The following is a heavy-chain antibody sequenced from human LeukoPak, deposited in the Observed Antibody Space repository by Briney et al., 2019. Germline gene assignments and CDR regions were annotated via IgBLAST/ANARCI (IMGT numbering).Heavy chain of an antibody. CDR3: ARDLRGPRTAGTRNAFDI. Sequence: SETLSLTCTVSGGSISSSSYYWGWIRQPPGKGLEWIGSIYYSGSTYYNPSLKSRVTISVDTSKNQFSLKLSSVTAADTAVYYCARDLRGPRTAGTRNAFDIWDQGTMVTVSS. CDR1: GGSISSSSYY. V-gene: IGHV4-39*07. J-gene: IGHJ3*02. D-gene: IGHD1-7*01. CDR2: IYYSGST.